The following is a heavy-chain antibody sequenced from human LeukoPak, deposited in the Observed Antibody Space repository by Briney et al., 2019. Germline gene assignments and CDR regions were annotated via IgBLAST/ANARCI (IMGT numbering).Heavy chain of an antibody. J-gene: IGHJ4*02. CDR2: MNSDGSST. Sequence: AGGSLRLSCAASGFTFSSYWMHWVRQAPGKGLVWVSRMNSDGSSTSYADSVKGRFTISRDNAKNTLYLQMNSLRAEDTAVYYCARPDYYDSSGYYDYWGQGTLVTVSS. CDR3: ARPDYYDSSGYYDY. V-gene: IGHV3-74*01. D-gene: IGHD3-22*01. CDR1: GFTFSSYW.